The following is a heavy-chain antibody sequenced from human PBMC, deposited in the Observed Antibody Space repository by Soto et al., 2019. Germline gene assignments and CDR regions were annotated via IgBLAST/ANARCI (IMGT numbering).Heavy chain of an antibody. CDR3: AKVGYSSSSFGMDV. CDR2: ISGSGGST. CDR1: GFTFSSYA. Sequence: GGSLRLSCAAPGFTFSSYAMSWVRQAPGKGLEWVSAISGSGGSTYYADSVKGRFTISRDNSKNTLYLQMNSLRAEDTAVYYCAKVGYSSSSFGMDVWGQGTTVTVSS. J-gene: IGHJ6*02. D-gene: IGHD6-13*01. V-gene: IGHV3-23*01.